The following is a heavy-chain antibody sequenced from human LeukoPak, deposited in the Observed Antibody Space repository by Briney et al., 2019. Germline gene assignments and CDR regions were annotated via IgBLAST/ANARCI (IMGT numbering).Heavy chain of an antibody. D-gene: IGHD3-16*01. V-gene: IGHV1-24*01. Sequence: VASVKVSCKVSGYTLTELSMHWVRQAPGKGLEWMGGFDPEDGETIYARKFQGRVTMTEDTSTDTAYMELSSLRSEDTAVYYCATDLNHYVWGSYYWTLKNYWGQGTLVTVSS. CDR3: ATDLNHYVWGSYYWTLKNY. J-gene: IGHJ4*02. CDR2: FDPEDGET. CDR1: GYTLTELS.